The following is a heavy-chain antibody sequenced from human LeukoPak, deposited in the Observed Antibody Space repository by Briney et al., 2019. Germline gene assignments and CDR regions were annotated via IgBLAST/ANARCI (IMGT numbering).Heavy chain of an antibody. D-gene: IGHD5-12*01. CDR2: IKEDGSEK. Sequence: GGSLSLSRATSGFTFCRHWMTWVRQAPGKRLEWVASIKEDGSEKYHVASVKGRFTVSRDNAKNSLYLQMNSLRVEDTAVYYCARDTGYHTFVYGGQGTLVTVSS. CDR1: GFTFCRHW. CDR3: ARDTGYHTFVY. V-gene: IGHV3-7*05. J-gene: IGHJ4*02.